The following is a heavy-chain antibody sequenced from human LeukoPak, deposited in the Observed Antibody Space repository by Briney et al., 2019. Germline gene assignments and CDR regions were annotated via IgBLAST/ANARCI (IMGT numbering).Heavy chain of an antibody. J-gene: IGHJ4*02. CDR3: AKEGLGAAAGTFDY. Sequence: PGGSLRLSCAASGFTFSSYAMSWVRQAPGKGLGWVSTIRGGGDSTDYADSVKGRFTIARDNSKNTLSLQMSRLRAEDTAVYYCAKEGLGAAAGTFDYWGQGTLVTVSS. V-gene: IGHV3-23*01. CDR1: GFTFSSYA. D-gene: IGHD6-13*01. CDR2: IRGGGDST.